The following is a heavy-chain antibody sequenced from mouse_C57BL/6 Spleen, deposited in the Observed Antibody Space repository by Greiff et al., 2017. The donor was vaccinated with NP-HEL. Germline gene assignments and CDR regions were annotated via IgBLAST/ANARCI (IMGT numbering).Heavy chain of an antibody. J-gene: IGHJ4*01. Sequence: QVQLKESGPGLVQPSQSLSITCTVSGFSLTSYGVHWVRQPPGKGLEWLGVIWSGGSTDYNAAFISRLSISKDNSKSQVFFKMNSLQADDTAIYYCAKNYEGPLYAMDYWGQGTSVTVSS. V-gene: IGHV2-4*01. CDR3: AKNYEGPLYAMDY. D-gene: IGHD2-12*01. CDR2: IWSGGST. CDR1: GFSLTSYG.